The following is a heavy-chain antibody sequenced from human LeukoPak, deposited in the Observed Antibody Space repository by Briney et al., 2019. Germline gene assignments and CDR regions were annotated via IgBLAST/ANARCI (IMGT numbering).Heavy chain of an antibody. D-gene: IGHD3-22*01. J-gene: IGHJ4*02. CDR2: ISGSGVRI. CDR1: GFTFAHYA. Sequence: GGSLRLSCAASGFTFAHYAMSWVRQPPGKGLEWVSTISGSGVRIFIADSVKGRFIISRDNSKDTYMQMNSLRVEDTAVYFCAKKADSGGYPRDDYWGKGTLVTVSS. CDR3: AKKADSGGYPRDDY. V-gene: IGHV3-23*01.